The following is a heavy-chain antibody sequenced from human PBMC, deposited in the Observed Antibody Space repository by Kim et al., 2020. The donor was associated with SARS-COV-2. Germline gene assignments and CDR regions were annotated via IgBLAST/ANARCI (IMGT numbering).Heavy chain of an antibody. CDR3: GYSSGTYYYYYYGMDV. CDR2: IIPIFGTA. CDR1: GGTFSSYA. D-gene: IGHD6-19*01. V-gene: IGHV1-69*13. J-gene: IGHJ6*02. Sequence: SVKVSCKASGGTFSSYAISWVRQAPGQGLEWMGGIIPIFGTANYAQKFQGRVTITADESTSTAYMELSSLRSEDTAVYYCGYSSGTYYYYYYGMDVWGQGTTVTVSS.